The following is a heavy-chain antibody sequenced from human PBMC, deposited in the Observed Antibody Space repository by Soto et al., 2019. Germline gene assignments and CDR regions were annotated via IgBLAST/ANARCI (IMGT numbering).Heavy chain of an antibody. CDR3: ARGLTTLYYFDS. D-gene: IGHD1-1*01. V-gene: IGHV4-31*03. CDR2: IYYAGST. Sequence: QVQLQESGPGLVKSSRTLSLTCSVSGGSISRSVYYWTRLRQHPGNGLEWIGHIYYAGSTYSNPSLKSRLSMSLDTSKNQFSLKLTSVTAADTAIYYCARGLTTLYYFDSWGQGTLVSVSS. CDR1: GGSISRSVYY. J-gene: IGHJ4*02.